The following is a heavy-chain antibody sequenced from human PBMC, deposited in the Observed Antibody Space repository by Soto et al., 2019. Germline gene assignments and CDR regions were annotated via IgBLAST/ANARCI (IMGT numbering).Heavy chain of an antibody. CDR1: GLTFSNYA. D-gene: IGHD3-16*02. CDR2: VTGDGVTT. V-gene: IGHV3-23*01. CDR3: AKRLSYYFDS. Sequence: EVQLLESGGALLQPGGPLRLSCAASGLTFSNYAMSWVRQAPGKGLEWVSTVTGDGVTTSYADSVKGRFTISRDNSKNTLYLQMSGLRADDTAVYYCAKRLSYYFDSWGHGTLVTVSS. J-gene: IGHJ4*01.